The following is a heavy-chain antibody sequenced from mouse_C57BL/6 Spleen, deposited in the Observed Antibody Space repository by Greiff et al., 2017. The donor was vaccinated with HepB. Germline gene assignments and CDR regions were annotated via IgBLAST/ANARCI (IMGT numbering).Heavy chain of an antibody. CDR3: AREGGDYSIDY. Sequence: QVQLKESGPELVKPGASVKISCKASGYAFSSSWMNWVKQRPGKGLEWIGRIYPGDGDTNYNGKFKGKATLTADKSSSTAYMQLSSLTSEDSAVYFCAREGGDYSIDYWGQGTTLTVSS. CDR1: GYAFSSSW. J-gene: IGHJ2*01. CDR2: IYPGDGDT. D-gene: IGHD2-5*01. V-gene: IGHV1-82*01.